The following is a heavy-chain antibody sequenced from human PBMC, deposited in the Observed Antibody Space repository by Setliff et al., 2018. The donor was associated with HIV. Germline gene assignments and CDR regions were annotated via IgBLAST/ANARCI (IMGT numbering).Heavy chain of an antibody. J-gene: IGHJ6*03. V-gene: IGHV4-39*07. CDR1: GDSISSSSYY. Sequence: SETLSLTCTVSGDSISSSSYYWGWVRQPPGKGLEWIGEINHSGRTNYNPSLKSRITIAVDTSKDQFSLKLSSVTAADTAVYYCARGARLLTGYADRWDYYYMRVWGKGTTVTVSS. CDR2: INHSGRT. D-gene: IGHD2-8*01. CDR3: ARGARLLTGYADRWDYYYMRV.